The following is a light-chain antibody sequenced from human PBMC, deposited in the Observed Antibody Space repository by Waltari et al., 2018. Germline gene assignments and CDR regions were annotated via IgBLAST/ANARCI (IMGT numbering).Light chain of an antibody. V-gene: IGKV1-39*01. CDR3: QQSDVLPNP. Sequence: DIQMTQSPSYLSASLGDRVTINCRASESIGRYLNWYQQKPGKAPRLLIFHASNLQSGVSVRFIGSGSGTEFVLSITNLQPEDMATYYCQQSDVLPNPFGRGTKLEI. CDR2: HAS. CDR1: ESIGRY. J-gene: IGKJ2*01.